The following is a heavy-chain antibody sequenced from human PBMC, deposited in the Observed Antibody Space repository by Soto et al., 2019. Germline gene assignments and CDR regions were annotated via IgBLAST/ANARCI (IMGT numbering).Heavy chain of an antibody. CDR1: GYSFTSYW. Sequence: GESLKISCKGSGYSFTSYWIGWVRQMPGKGLEWMGIIYPGDSDTRYSPSFQGQVTISADKSISTAYLQWSSLKASDAAMYYCARTAATGKYYYGVDVWGQGTTVTVSS. J-gene: IGHJ6*02. CDR3: ARTAATGKYYYGVDV. D-gene: IGHD6-13*01. CDR2: IYPGDSDT. V-gene: IGHV5-51*01.